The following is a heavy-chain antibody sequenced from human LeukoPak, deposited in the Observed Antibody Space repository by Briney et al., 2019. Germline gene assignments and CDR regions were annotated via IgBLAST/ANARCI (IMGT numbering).Heavy chain of an antibody. CDR1: GGPISSSNW. D-gene: IGHD4-17*01. CDR3: ARDSATMTPHFDN. Sequence: AETLSLTCAVSGGPISSSNWWSWVRQPPGKGLGWRGEIYHSGSTNYNPSLRSRVTISVEKSKNQISLKLSSVNAADTPVYYCARDSATMTPHFDNWGQGTLVTVSS. V-gene: IGHV4-4*02. J-gene: IGHJ4*02. CDR2: IYHSGST.